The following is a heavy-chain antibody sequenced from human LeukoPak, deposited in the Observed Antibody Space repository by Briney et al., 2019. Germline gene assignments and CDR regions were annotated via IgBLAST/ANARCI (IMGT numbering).Heavy chain of an antibody. D-gene: IGHD2-15*01. CDR2: INHSGST. J-gene: IGHJ6*02. CDR1: GGSFSGYY. Sequence: SETLSLTCAVYGGSFSGYYWSWIRQPPGKGLEWIGEINHSGSTNYNPSLKSRITISVDTSKNQFSLKLSSVTAADTAVYYCARVDSVAATWAHNYYGMDVWGQGTTVTVSS. V-gene: IGHV4-34*01. CDR3: ARVDSVAATWAHNYYGMDV.